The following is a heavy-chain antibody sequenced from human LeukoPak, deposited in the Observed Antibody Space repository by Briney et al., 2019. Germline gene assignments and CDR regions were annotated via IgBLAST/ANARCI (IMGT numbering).Heavy chain of an antibody. Sequence: GGSLRLSCAASGFTFSSYAMHWVRQAPGKGLERVAVISYDGSNKYYADSVKGRFTISRDNSKNTLYLQMNSLRAEDTAVYYCAGELTTTDAFDIWGQGTMVTVSS. CDR3: AGELTTTDAFDI. D-gene: IGHD4-17*01. CDR2: ISYDGSNK. CDR1: GFTFSSYA. J-gene: IGHJ3*02. V-gene: IGHV3-30-3*01.